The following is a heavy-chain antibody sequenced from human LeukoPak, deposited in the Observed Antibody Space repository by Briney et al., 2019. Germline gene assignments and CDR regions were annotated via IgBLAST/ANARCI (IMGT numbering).Heavy chain of an antibody. CDR1: GFTFSNAW. Sequence: GGSLRLSCAASGFTFSNAWMSWVRQAPGKGLEWVGRIKTKTDGGTTDYAAPVKGRFTISRDDSKNTLYLQMNSLKTEDTAVYYCTLGPKWEDYFDYWGQGTLVTVSS. V-gene: IGHV3-15*01. CDR2: IKTKTDGGTT. CDR3: TLGPKWEDYFDY. D-gene: IGHD1-26*01. J-gene: IGHJ4*02.